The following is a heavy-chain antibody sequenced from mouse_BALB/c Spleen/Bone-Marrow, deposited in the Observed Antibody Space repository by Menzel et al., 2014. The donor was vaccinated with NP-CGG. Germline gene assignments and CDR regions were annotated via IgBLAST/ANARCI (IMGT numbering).Heavy chain of an antibody. V-gene: IGHV4-1*02. CDR3: ARRAGTWFAY. CDR2: INPDSSTI. D-gene: IGHD4-1*01. J-gene: IGHJ3*01. Sequence: EVKLMESGGGLVQPGGSLKLSCAASGFDFSRYWMSWVRQAPGKGLEWIGEINPDSSTINYTPSLKDKFIISRDNAKNTLYLQMCKVRSEDTALYYCARRAGTWFAYWGQGTLVTVSA. CDR1: GFDFSRYW.